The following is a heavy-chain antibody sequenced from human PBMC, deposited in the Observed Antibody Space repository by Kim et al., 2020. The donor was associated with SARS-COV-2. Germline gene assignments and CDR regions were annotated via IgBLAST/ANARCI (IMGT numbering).Heavy chain of an antibody. Sequence: GGSLRLSCAASGFTFRSYGMHWVRQAPGKGLEWVAVIWFDGSNKYYADSVKGRFTISRDNSKNTLFLQMNSLRGEDTAVYYCARVGCSSISCSQIDYWG. V-gene: IGHV3-33*01. CDR3: ARVGCSSISCSQIDY. CDR1: GFTFRSYG. J-gene: IGHJ4*01. CDR2: IWFDGSNK. D-gene: IGHD2-2*01.